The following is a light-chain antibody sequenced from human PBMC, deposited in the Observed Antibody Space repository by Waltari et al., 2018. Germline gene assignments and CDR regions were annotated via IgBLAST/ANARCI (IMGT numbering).Light chain of an antibody. V-gene: IGKV1-33*01. CDR1: QDIINH. J-gene: IGKJ3*01. CDR3: QQYDNVPLT. CDR2: DAS. Sequence: DIQMTQSPSSLSASVGDRVTITCQASQDIINHLSWDQQKPGKAPKLLIYDASNLETGVLSRFSGSGSGTDFTFTISSLQPEDTATYYCQQYDNVPLTFGPGTKVDIK.